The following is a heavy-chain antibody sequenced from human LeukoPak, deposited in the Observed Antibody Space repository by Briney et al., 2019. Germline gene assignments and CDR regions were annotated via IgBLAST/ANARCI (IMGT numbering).Heavy chain of an antibody. D-gene: IGHD6-13*01. J-gene: IGHJ4*02. CDR2: ISGSGAST. CDR3: AKARGSEIAAATNY. V-gene: IGHV3-23*01. CDR1: GFTFSSYA. Sequence: GASLRLSCAASGFTFSSYAMSWVRQAPGKGLEWVSVISGSGASTYYADSVKGRFTISRDNSNNMMYLQMNSLRAEDTAVYYCAKARGSEIAAATNYWGQGALVTVSS.